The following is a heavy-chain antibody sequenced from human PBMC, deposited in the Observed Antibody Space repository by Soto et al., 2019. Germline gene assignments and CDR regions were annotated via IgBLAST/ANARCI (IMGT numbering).Heavy chain of an antibody. V-gene: IGHV3-13*01. J-gene: IGHJ5*02. Sequence: GGSLRLSCAAPGFTFISYDMHWVRQATGKGLEWVSAIGTAGDTYYPGSVKGRFTISRENAKNSLYLQMNSLRAGDTAVYYCARGGYSYGSSWFDPWGQGTLVTVSS. D-gene: IGHD5-18*01. CDR3: ARGGYSYGSSWFDP. CDR2: IGTAGDT. CDR1: GFTFISYD.